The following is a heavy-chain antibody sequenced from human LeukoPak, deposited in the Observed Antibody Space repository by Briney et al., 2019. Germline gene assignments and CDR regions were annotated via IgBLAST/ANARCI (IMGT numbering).Heavy chain of an antibody. Sequence: GASVKVSCKASGYTFTSYGISWVRQAPGQGLEWMGWISAYNGNTNYAQKLRGRVTMTTDTSTSTAYMELRSLRSDDTAVYYCARLGEGIYGSGSSSWYLDYWGQGTLVTVSS. CDR2: ISAYNGNT. CDR3: ARLGEGIYGSGSSSWYLDY. V-gene: IGHV1-18*04. J-gene: IGHJ4*02. D-gene: IGHD3-10*01. CDR1: GYTFTSYG.